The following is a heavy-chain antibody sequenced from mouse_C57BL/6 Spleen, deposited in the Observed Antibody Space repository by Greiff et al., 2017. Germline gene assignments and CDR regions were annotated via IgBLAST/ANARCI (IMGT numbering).Heavy chain of an antibody. CDR1: GYTFTDYN. J-gene: IGHJ4*01. Sequence: EGQLQQSGPELVKPGASVKMSCKASGYTFTDYNMHWVKQSHGRSLEWIGYINPNNGGTSYNQKFKGKATLTVNKSSSTAYMELRSLTSEDSAVYYCARGISVATKYYAMDYWGQGTSVTVSS. CDR3: ARGISVATKYYAMDY. CDR2: INPNNGGT. V-gene: IGHV1-22*01. D-gene: IGHD1-1*01.